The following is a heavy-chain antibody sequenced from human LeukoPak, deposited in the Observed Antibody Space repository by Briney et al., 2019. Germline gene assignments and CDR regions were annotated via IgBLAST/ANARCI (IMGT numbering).Heavy chain of an antibody. Sequence: GGSLRLSCAASGFTFSSYSMNWVRQAPGKGLEWVSSISSSSSYIYYADSVKGRFTISRDNAKNSLYLQMNSLRAEDTAVYYCARDTGVTTVTTFDYWGQGTLVTVSS. CDR2: ISSSSSYI. CDR3: ARDTGVTTVTTFDY. J-gene: IGHJ4*02. V-gene: IGHV3-21*01. CDR1: GFTFSSYS. D-gene: IGHD4-17*01.